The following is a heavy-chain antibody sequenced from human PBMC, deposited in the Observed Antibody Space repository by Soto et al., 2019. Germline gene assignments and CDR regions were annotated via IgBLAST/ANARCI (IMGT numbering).Heavy chain of an antibody. Sequence: EDHLLESGGGLVQPGGSLRLSCAGSGFIFRNYAMTWVRQAPGKGLEWVSTISGSDGNIYYADSVKGRFTISRDNSKNTIYLHMCSLRAEDTAIYTCARCQSGRTTHFDNWGQGTLVTVSS. CDR3: ARCQSGRTTHFDN. D-gene: IGHD5-12*01. CDR2: ISGSDGNI. V-gene: IGHV3-23*01. CDR1: GFIFRNYA. J-gene: IGHJ4*02.